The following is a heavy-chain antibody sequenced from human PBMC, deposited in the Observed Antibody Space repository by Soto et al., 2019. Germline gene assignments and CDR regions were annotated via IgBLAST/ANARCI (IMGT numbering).Heavy chain of an antibody. CDR3: AREYDFWSGPNENYYYYGMDV. Sequence: ASVKVSCKASGYTFTSYGISWVRQAPGQGLEWMGWISAYNGNTNYAQKLQGRVTMTTDTSTSTAYMELRSLRSDDTAVYYCAREYDFWSGPNENYYYYGMDVWGQGTTVT. CDR2: ISAYNGNT. D-gene: IGHD3-3*01. J-gene: IGHJ6*02. CDR1: GYTFTSYG. V-gene: IGHV1-18*01.